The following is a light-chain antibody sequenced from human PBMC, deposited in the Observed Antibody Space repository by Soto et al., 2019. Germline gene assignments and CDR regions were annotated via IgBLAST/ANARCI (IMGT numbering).Light chain of an antibody. CDR1: SRDVGAYGH. CDR2: GVN. Sequence: QSVLTQPASVSGSPGQSITISCAGSSRDVGAYGHVSWYQHHPGKAPKFIIYGVNKRPSGISNRFSGSKSVNTASLTISGLQPDDEAHYYCSSYTSDNRDYVFGTGTKV. J-gene: IGLJ1*01. CDR3: SSYTSDNRDYV. V-gene: IGLV2-14*01.